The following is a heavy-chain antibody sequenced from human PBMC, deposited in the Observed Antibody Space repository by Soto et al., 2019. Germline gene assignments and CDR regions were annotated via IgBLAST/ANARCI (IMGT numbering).Heavy chain of an antibody. V-gene: IGHV3-49*03. CDR2: VRSSAYGGTT. Sequence: GGSLRLSCTTSGFTFGDYAVSWFRLAPGKGLEWVGIVRSSAYGGTTEYAASVRGRFTISRDNSKSSAYLQMDSLKTEDPAVYYCATDAPTSKWDTGHFDHWGQGTLVTVSS. CDR1: GFTFGDYA. J-gene: IGHJ4*02. D-gene: IGHD1-26*01. CDR3: ATDAPTSKWDTGHFDH.